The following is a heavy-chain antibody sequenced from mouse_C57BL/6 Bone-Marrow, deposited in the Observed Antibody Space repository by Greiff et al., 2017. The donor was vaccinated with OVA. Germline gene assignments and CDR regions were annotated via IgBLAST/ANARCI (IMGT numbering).Heavy chain of an antibody. V-gene: IGHV1-52*01. CDR2: IDPSDSET. J-gene: IGHJ2*01. CDR3: ARRSYGSTYFDY. CDR1: GYTFTSYW. D-gene: IGHD1-1*01. Sequence: QVQLKQPGAELVRPGSSVKLSCKASGYTFTSYWMHWVKQRPIQGLEWIGNIDPSDSETHYNQKFKDKATLTVDKSSSTAYMQLSSLTSEDSAVYYCARRSYGSTYFDYWGQGTTLTVSS.